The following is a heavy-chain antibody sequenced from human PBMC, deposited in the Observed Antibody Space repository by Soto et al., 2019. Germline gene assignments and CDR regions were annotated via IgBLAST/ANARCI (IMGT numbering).Heavy chain of an antibody. J-gene: IGHJ3*02. CDR3: ARTDYYDISGGAFDI. CDR2: ISSSSSYI. V-gene: IGHV3-21*01. Sequence: EVQLVESGGGLVKPGGSLRLSCAASGFTFSSYSMNWVRQAPGKGLEWVSSISSSSSYIYYADSAKGRFTISRDNAKNSLYLQMNSLRAEDTAVYYCARTDYYDISGGAFDIWGQGTMVTVSS. CDR1: GFTFSSYS. D-gene: IGHD3-9*01.